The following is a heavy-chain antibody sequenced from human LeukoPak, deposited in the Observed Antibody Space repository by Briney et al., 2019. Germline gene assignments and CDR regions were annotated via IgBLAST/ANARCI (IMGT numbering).Heavy chain of an antibody. Sequence: PSETLSLTCTVSGGSISSYYWSWIRQPAGKGLEWIGRIYTSGSTNYSPSLKSRVTMSVDTPKNQFSLKLSSVTAADTAVYYCARESYYDSSGYPDYWGQGTLVTVSS. D-gene: IGHD3-22*01. J-gene: IGHJ4*02. CDR3: ARESYYDSSGYPDY. V-gene: IGHV4-4*07. CDR2: IYTSGST. CDR1: GGSISSYY.